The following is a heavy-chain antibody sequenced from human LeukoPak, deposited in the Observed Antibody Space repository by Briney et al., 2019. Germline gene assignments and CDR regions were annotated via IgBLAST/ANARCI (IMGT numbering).Heavy chain of an antibody. CDR3: ARQGYDFWSGYPGHYYYYMDV. CDR2: IYYRGST. CDR1: GGSISSSSYY. J-gene: IGHJ6*03. D-gene: IGHD3-3*01. V-gene: IGHV4-39*01. Sequence: SETLSLTCTVSGGSISSSSYYWGWIRQPPGKGLEWIGSIYYRGSTYYNPSLKSRVTISVDTSKNQFSLKLSSVTAADTAVYYCARQGYDFWSGYPGHYYYYMDVWGKGTTVTVSS.